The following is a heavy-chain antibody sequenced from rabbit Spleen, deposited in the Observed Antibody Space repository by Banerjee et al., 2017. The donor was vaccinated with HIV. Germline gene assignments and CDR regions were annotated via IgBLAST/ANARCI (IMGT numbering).Heavy chain of an antibody. CDR1: GFSFSDRDV. D-gene: IGHD1-1*01. J-gene: IGHJ4*01. V-gene: IGHV1S45*01. CDR3: VRGASSSGYYSL. Sequence: QEQLKESGGGLVQPGGSLKLSCKASGFSFSDRDVMCWVRQAPGKGLECGACIDAGSTGSTYYASWAKGRFTFSKTSSTTVTLQMTSLTVADTATYFCVRGASSSGYYSLWGQGTLVTVS. CDR2: IDAGSTGST.